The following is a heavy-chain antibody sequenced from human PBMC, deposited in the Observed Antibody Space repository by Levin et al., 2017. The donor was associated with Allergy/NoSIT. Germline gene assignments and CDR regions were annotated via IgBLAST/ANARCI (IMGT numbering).Heavy chain of an antibody. J-gene: IGHJ6*02. V-gene: IGHV3-21*01. D-gene: IGHD3-10*01. CDR2: ISSSSSYI. CDR1: GFTFSSYS. Sequence: PGGSLRLSCAASGFTFSSYSMNWVRQAPGKGLEWVSSISSSSSYIYYADSVKGRFTISRDNAKNSLYLQMNSLRAEDTAVYYCARDLGLVGSGSYFYYYYGMDVWGQGTTVTVSS. CDR3: ARDLGLVGSGSYFYYYYGMDV.